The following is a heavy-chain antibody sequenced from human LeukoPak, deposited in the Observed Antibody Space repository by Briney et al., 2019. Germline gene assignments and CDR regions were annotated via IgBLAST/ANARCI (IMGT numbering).Heavy chain of an antibody. CDR2: IHDSGST. CDR1: GGSINNYY. CDR3: AREGLSGEYYFDY. Sequence: SETLSLTCTVSGGSINNYYWIWIRQPPGRGLEWIGYIHDSGSTNYKLSLKSRVTISVDTSKNQFSLKLSSVTAADTAVYYCAREGLSGEYYFDYWGQGTLVTVSS. V-gene: IGHV4-59*12. D-gene: IGHD3-10*01. J-gene: IGHJ4*02.